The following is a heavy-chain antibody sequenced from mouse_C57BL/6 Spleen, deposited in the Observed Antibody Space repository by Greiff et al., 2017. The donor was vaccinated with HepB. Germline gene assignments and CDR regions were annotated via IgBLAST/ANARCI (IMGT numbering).Heavy chain of an antibody. CDR2: IDPSDSYT. CDR1: GYTFTSYW. V-gene: IGHV1-59*01. Sequence: QVQLQQPGAELVRPGTSVKLSCKASGYTFTSYWMHWVKQRPGQGLEWIGVIDPSDSYTNYNQKCKGKATLTVDTSSSTAYMQLSSLTSEDSAVYYCARSLITTVVVDAMDYWGQGTSVTVAS. J-gene: IGHJ4*01. CDR3: ARSLITTVVVDAMDY. D-gene: IGHD1-1*01.